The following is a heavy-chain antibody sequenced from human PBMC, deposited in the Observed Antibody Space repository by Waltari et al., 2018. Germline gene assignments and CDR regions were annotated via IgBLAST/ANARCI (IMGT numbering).Heavy chain of an antibody. J-gene: IGHJ4*02. V-gene: IGHV3-23*01. Sequence: EVQLLESGGGLVQPGGSLRLSCAASGFTFSRYAMSWVRQAPGKGLEWVSAISGSGGSTYYADSVKGRFTISRDNSKNTLYLQMNSLRAEDTAVYYCAKDISSSWYYFDYWGQGTLVTVSS. D-gene: IGHD6-13*01. CDR3: AKDISSSWYYFDY. CDR2: ISGSGGST. CDR1: GFTFSRYA.